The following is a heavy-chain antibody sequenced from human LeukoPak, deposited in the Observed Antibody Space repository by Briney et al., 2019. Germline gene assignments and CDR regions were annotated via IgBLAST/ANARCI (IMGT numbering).Heavy chain of an antibody. CDR3: AREILGGFNPGAY. CDR1: LDSTTSNF. D-gene: IGHD1-14*01. J-gene: IGHJ4*02. V-gene: IGHV4-4*02. CDR2: IHRSGSP. Sequence: SEILSLTCTVSLDSTTSNFWSWVRQPPGKGLEWIGEIHRSGSPNYNPSLQSRVTTSIDRSRNQIALELSSVTAADTAVYYCAREILGGFNPGAYWGQGTLVTVSS.